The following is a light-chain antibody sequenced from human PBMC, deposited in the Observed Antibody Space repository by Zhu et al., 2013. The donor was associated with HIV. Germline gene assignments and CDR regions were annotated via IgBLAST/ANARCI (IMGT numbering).Light chain of an antibody. CDR2: SAS. CDR1: QSVRSTY. Sequence: EIVLTQSPGTLSLSPGERATLSCRASQSVRSTYLAWYQQNPGQAPRLLIYSASNRATGIPDRFSGSGSGTDFTLTISRLEPEDFAVYYCQQYDKSPLTFGGGTKVEIK. J-gene: IGKJ4*01. V-gene: IGKV3-20*01. CDR3: QQYDKSPLT.